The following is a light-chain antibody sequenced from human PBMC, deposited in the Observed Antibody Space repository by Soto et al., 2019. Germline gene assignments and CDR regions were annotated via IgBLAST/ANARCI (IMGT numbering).Light chain of an antibody. Sequence: DIQMTQSPSTVSASVGDRVTITCRASQSSSSWLAWYQQKPGKAPKLLIYKASNLESGVPSRFSGSGSVTEFTLTITSLQPDDFAIYYYQQYYSHSATFGQGTKVEIK. CDR2: KAS. CDR3: QQYYSHSAT. V-gene: IGKV1-5*03. J-gene: IGKJ1*01. CDR1: QSSSSW.